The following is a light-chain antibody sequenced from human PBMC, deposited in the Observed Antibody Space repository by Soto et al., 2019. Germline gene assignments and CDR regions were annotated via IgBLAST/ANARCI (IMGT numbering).Light chain of an antibody. Sequence: DIQLTQSPSTLSASVGDRVTITCRASQSLXTWFGWYQQKPGTAPKFLXYKASTLESGVPSRFSGSRSGTEFTLTVSSLQPDYFATYYCQHYNRYSEAFGQGTKVDIK. CDR3: QHYNRYSEA. CDR2: KAS. J-gene: IGKJ1*01. CDR1: QSLXTW. V-gene: IGKV1-5*03.